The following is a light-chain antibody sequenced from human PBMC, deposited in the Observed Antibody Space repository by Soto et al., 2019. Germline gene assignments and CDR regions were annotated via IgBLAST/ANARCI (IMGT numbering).Light chain of an antibody. CDR2: DAS. CDR3: QQYGSSLYT. Sequence: EIVLTQSPGTLSLSPGERATLSCRASQSVSSSYLAWYQQKPGQAPRLLIYDASSRATGLPDRFSGSGSGTDFTLTISRLEPEDFAVYYWQQYGSSLYTFGQGTKLEIK. CDR1: QSVSSSY. V-gene: IGKV3-20*01. J-gene: IGKJ2*01.